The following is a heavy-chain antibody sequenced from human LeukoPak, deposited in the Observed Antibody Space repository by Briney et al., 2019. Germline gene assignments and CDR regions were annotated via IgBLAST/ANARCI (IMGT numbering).Heavy chain of an antibody. D-gene: IGHD3-16*01. J-gene: IGHJ3*02. Sequence: GGSLRLSCAASGFTFSSYWMSWVRQAPGKGLVWVSRINSDGFSIAYADSVKGRFTISRDNAKNTLYLHMNSLRAEDTAVYYCARFYGGSALDNWGQGTMVTVSS. CDR1: GFTFSSYW. V-gene: IGHV3-74*01. CDR2: INSDGFSI. CDR3: ARFYGGSALDN.